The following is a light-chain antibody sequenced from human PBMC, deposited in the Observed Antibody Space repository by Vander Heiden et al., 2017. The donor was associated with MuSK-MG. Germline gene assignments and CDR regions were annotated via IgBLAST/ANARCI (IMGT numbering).Light chain of an antibody. J-gene: IGKJ2*01. CDR3: QQDSQYPYT. Sequence: DIQMTQSPSSLSASVGDRVTITCRASQGIGNDLAWYQQKPGKPPTSLIYTASISRPWVPARFSGSGAGTSFTLTITSLQPGDLATYYCQQDSQYPYTFGQGTKVEIK. CDR2: TAS. V-gene: IGKV1-16*01. CDR1: QGIGND.